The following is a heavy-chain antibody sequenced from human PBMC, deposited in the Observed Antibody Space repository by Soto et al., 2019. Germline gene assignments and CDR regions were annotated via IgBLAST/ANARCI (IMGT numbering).Heavy chain of an antibody. CDR2: ISAYDGNT. J-gene: IGHJ6*02. V-gene: IGHV1-18*01. CDR3: ARGGYYDSSGSRNYYYYGMNV. CDR1: GYRFTSYG. Sequence: ASVKVSCKGSGYRFTSYGINWVRQAPGQGLEWLGWISAYDGNTNYAQILQGRVSMTTDTSANTAYMELRSLRADDTAMYYCARGGYYDSSGSRNYYYYGMNVWGQGTTVTVSS. D-gene: IGHD3-22*01.